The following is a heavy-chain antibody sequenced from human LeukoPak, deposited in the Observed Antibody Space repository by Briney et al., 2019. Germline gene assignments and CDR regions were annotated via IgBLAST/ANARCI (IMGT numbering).Heavy chain of an antibody. D-gene: IGHD3-16*01. Sequence: PGGSLRLSCAASGFTFSSYAMSWVRQAPGKGLEWVSAISGSGGSTYYADSVKGRFTISRDNSKNTLYLQMNSLRAEDTAVYYCAIIMNTFGGVPPTDYWGQGTLVTVSS. CDR3: AIIMNTFGGVPPTDY. CDR2: ISGSGGST. CDR1: GFTFSSYA. J-gene: IGHJ4*02. V-gene: IGHV3-23*01.